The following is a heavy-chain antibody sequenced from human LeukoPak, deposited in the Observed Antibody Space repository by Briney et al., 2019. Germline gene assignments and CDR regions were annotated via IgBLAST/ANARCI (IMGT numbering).Heavy chain of an antibody. J-gene: IGHJ4*02. CDR3: AKGGGDRMDY. CDR1: GYTFATYG. Sequence: GASVKVSCKASGYTFATYGFCWVRQAPGHGLEWMGWISSNTGKTDYAQKFQGRVTLTTDTSTSTAYMELRSLRPDDTALYYCAKGGGDRMDYWGQGTLLTVSS. D-gene: IGHD2-21*01. CDR2: ISSNTGKT. V-gene: IGHV1-18*01.